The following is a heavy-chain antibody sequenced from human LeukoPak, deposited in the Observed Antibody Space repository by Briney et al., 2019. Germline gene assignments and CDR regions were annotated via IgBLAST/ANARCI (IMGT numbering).Heavy chain of an antibody. CDR1: GYSFPIYW. J-gene: IGHJ4*02. CDR3: ARRTWEPYYFDY. Sequence: GESLKISCKGSGYSFPIYWLGWVRQMPGKGLEWMGIIYSPSFQGQVTISADKSINTAYLQWSSLKASDTAIYYCARRTWEPYYFDYWGQGTLVTVSS. D-gene: IGHD1-26*01. V-gene: IGHV5-51*01. CDR2: IY.